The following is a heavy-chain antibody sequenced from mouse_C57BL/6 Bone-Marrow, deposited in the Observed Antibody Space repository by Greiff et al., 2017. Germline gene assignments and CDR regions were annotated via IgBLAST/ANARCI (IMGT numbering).Heavy chain of an antibody. CDR2: IWWDDDK. D-gene: IGHD2-4*01. J-gene: IGHJ2*01. Sequence: ESGPGILQPSQTLSLTCSFSGFSLSTFGMGVGWIRQPSGKGLEWLAHIWWDDDKYYNPALKSRLTISKDTSKNQVFLKIANVDTADTATYYCARITLYYDYDKDYFDYWGQGTTLTVSS. CDR1: GFSLSTFGMG. CDR3: ARITLYYDYDKDYFDY. V-gene: IGHV8-8*01.